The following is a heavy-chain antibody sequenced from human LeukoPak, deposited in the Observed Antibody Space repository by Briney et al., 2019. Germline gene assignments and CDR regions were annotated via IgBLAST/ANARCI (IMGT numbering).Heavy chain of an antibody. CDR1: GSTFSSYA. V-gene: IGHV3-30-3*01. CDR2: ISYDGSNK. J-gene: IGHJ3*02. D-gene: IGHD3-9*01. Sequence: GGSLRLSCAASGSTFSSYAMHWVRQAPGKGLEWVAVISYDGSNKYYADSVKGRFTISRDNAKNTLYLQMNSLRAEDTAVYYCASPRYFDWSPRSAFDIWGQGTMVTVSS. CDR3: ASPRYFDWSPRSAFDI.